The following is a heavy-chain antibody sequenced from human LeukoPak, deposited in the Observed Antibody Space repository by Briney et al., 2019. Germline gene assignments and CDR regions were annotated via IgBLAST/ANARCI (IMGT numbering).Heavy chain of an antibody. Sequence: ASVKASCKASGYTFTGYYMHWVRQAPGQGLEWMGWINPNSGGTNYAQKFQGRVTMTRDTSISTAYMELSRLRSDDTAVYYCARVVGPGSGCFDYWGQGTLVTVSS. CDR3: ARVVGPGSGCFDY. D-gene: IGHD3-22*01. CDR2: INPNSGGT. J-gene: IGHJ4*02. CDR1: GYTFTGYY. V-gene: IGHV1-2*02.